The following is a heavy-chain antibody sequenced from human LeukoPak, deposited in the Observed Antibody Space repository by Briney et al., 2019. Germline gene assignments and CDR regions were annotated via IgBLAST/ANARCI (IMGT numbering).Heavy chain of an antibody. J-gene: IGHJ5*02. Sequence: GESLKISCKASGYRFTSYWIGWVRQMPGRGLEYVGIIYPGDSDTRYSPSFQGQVTISADRSINTIYLQWSGLKASDTAMYYCARHTIYSPGGQNWFDPWGLGTLVTVSS. CDR1: GYRFTSYW. D-gene: IGHD3-16*01. CDR2: IYPGDSDT. CDR3: ARHTIYSPGGQNWFDP. V-gene: IGHV5-51*01.